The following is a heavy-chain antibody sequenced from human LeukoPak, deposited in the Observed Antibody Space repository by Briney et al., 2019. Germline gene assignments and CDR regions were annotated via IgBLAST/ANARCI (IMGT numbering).Heavy chain of an antibody. V-gene: IGHV3-21*01. CDR1: GFTFNNYN. D-gene: IGHD1-26*01. Sequence: GGSLRLSCAASGFTFNNYNMNWVRQAPGKALEWVSSITSSGTYIFYADSVKGRFTISRDNAKNSLYLQMNSLGPEDTAVYYCARDPYSGNYGNYYYYYMDVWGKGTTVTVSS. J-gene: IGHJ6*03. CDR3: ARDPYSGNYGNYYYYYMDV. CDR2: ITSSGTYI.